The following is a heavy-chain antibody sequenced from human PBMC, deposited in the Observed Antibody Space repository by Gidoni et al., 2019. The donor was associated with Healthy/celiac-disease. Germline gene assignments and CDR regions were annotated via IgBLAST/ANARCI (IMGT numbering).Heavy chain of an antibody. CDR1: GFTFSNAW. Sequence: EVQLVESGGGLVKPGGSLRLSCAASGFTFSNAWMSWGRQAPGKGLEWVGRIKSKTDGGTTDYAAPVKGRFTISRDDSKNTLYLQMNSLKTEDTAVYYCTTGASYYYDSSGYYRDYWGQGTLVTVSS. CDR3: TTGASYYYDSSGYYRDY. J-gene: IGHJ4*02. CDR2: IKSKTDGGTT. D-gene: IGHD3-22*01. V-gene: IGHV3-15*01.